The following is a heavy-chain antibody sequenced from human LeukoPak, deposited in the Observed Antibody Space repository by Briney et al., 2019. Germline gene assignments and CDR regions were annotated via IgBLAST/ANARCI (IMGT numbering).Heavy chain of an antibody. Sequence: SETLSLTCAVSGGSISSSSWWNWVRQPPGKGLEWIGQIYHSGRTNYNPLLSSRVTISVDKSKNQFSLKLNSVIAADTAVYYCVRLPDGIVVDGSNNWFDSWGQGTLVTVSS. CDR2: IYHSGRT. CDR3: VRLPDGIVVDGSNNWFDS. V-gene: IGHV4-4*02. CDR1: GGSISSSSW. J-gene: IGHJ5*01. D-gene: IGHD2-15*01.